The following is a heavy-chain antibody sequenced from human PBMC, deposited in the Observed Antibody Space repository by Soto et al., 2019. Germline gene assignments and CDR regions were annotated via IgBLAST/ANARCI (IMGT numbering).Heavy chain of an antibody. D-gene: IGHD1-20*01. J-gene: IGHJ5*02. V-gene: IGHV4-4*02. CDR3: ARGDNWRLDL. CDR1: GDSITSSAW. CDR2: IHLGGTT. Sequence: QVQLQESGPGLVKPSGTLSLTCAVSGDSITSSAWWSCVRQPPGKGLEWIGEIHLGGTTNYNPSLKSRVTISVDKSKYQFSLILNSVTAADTAIYYCARGDNWRLDLWGQGTLVTVSS.